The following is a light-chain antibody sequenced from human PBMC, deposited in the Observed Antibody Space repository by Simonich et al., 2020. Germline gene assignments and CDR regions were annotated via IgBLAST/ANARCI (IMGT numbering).Light chain of an antibody. CDR2: WAS. J-gene: IGKJ1*01. Sequence: DIVMTQSPDSLAVSLGERATINSKSSQIVLYSSNNKNFLAWYQQKPGQPPKLLIYWASTRDSGVPDRFSGSGSGTDFTLTISSLQAEDVAVYYCQQYYSTRTFGQGTKVEIK. CDR3: QQYYSTRT. V-gene: IGKV4-1*01. CDR1: QIVLYSSNNKNF.